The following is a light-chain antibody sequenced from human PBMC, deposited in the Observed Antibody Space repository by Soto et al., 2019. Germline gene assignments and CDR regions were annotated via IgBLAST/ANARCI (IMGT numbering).Light chain of an antibody. J-gene: IGKJ1*01. CDR2: GAS. CDR3: QQYNNWLSWT. V-gene: IGKV3-15*01. Sequence: EIVLTQYTRTLSLSPGERGGLYWRASQSVSSYLAWYQQKPGQAPRLLIYGASTRATGIPARFSGSGSGTEFTLTISSLQSEDFAVYYCQQYNNWLSWTFGQGIEVDIK. CDR1: QSVSSY.